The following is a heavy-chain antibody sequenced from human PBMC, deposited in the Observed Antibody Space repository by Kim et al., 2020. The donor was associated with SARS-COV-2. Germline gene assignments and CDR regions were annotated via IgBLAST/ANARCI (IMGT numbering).Heavy chain of an antibody. J-gene: IGHJ4*02. CDR3: AKWGAVPAYDY. CDR1: GFTFSRYG. V-gene: IGHV3-23*03. Sequence: GGSLRLSCAASGFTFSRYGMVWVRQAPGKGLEWVSLIFAGGSSTYSADSVTGRFTISRDDSKNTLYLQMNSLRAEDTAVYYCAKWGAVPAYDYWGQGTLVTVSS. CDR2: IFAGGSST. D-gene: IGHD6-19*01.